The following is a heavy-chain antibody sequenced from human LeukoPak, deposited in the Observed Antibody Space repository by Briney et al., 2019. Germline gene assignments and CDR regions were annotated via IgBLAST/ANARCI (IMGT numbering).Heavy chain of an antibody. Sequence: PSETLSLTCAVSGGSFSGYYWSWIRQPPGKGLEWIGEINHSGSTNYNPSLKSRVTIYVDTSKNQFSLKLSSVTAADTAVYYCARGDYYDALSWGQGTLVTVSS. V-gene: IGHV4-34*01. CDR2: INHSGST. CDR1: GGSFSGYY. CDR3: ARGDYYDALS. J-gene: IGHJ4*02. D-gene: IGHD3-22*01.